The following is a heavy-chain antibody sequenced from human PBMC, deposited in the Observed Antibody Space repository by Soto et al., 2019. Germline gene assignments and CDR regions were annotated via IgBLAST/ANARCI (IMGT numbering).Heavy chain of an antibody. CDR3: VRPSHPGTAATTSADV. CDR1: EFRFGSYA. V-gene: IGHV3-48*01. CDR2: ISSTSSTI. J-gene: IGHJ6*02. D-gene: IGHD1-1*01. Sequence: GGSLRLSCVASEFRFGSYAMSWVRQAPGKGLEWVSYISSTSSTIYYVDSVKGRFTISRDNAKNSLYLQMNSLRAEDTAVYYCVRPSHPGTAATTSADVWGQGTTVTVSS.